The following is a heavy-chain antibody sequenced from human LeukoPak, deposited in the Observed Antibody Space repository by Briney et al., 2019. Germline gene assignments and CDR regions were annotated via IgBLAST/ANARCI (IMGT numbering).Heavy chain of an antibody. Sequence: PSGTLSLTCTVSGGSISSSSYYWGWIRQPPGKGLEWIGSIYYSGSTYYNPSLKSRVTISVDTSKNQFSLKLSSVTAADTAVYYCASIHYYYYYMDVWGKGTTVTVSS. CDR1: GGSISSSSYY. CDR3: ASIHYYYYYMDV. CDR2: IYYSGST. V-gene: IGHV4-39*07. J-gene: IGHJ6*03.